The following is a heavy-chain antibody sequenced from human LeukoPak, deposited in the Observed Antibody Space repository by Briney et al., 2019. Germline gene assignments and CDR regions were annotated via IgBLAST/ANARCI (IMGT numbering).Heavy chain of an antibody. D-gene: IGHD1-26*01. V-gene: IGHV4-34*01. CDR1: GGSFSGYY. Sequence: SEILSLTCAVYGGSFSGYYWSWMRQPPGKGLEWIGEINHSGSTNYNPSLKSRVTISVDTSKNQFSLKLSSVTAADTAVYYCARALSGSYYYYDYWGQGTLVTVSS. CDR3: ARALSGSYYYYDY. J-gene: IGHJ4*02. CDR2: INHSGST.